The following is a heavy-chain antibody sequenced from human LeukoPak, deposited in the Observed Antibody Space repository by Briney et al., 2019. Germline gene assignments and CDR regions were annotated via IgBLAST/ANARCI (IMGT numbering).Heavy chain of an antibody. Sequence: GGSLRLSCAASGFTFSDYYMSWIRQAPGKGLEWVSYISSSSSYTNYADSVKGRFTISRDNAKNSLYLQMNSLRAEDTAVYYCARGSPNSGYDAFDIWGQGTMVTDSS. V-gene: IGHV3-11*06. CDR3: ARGSPNSGYDAFDI. CDR1: GFTFSDYY. CDR2: ISSSSSYT. J-gene: IGHJ3*02. D-gene: IGHD5-12*01.